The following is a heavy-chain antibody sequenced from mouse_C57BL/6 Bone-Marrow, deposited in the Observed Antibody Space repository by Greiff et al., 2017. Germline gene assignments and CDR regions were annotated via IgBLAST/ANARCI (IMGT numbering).Heavy chain of an antibody. D-gene: IGHD3-2*02. CDR3: AREGGQLRSRLFAY. CDR2: IYPRSGNT. V-gene: IGHV1-81*01. J-gene: IGHJ3*01. Sequence: QVQLQQSGAELARPGASVKLSCKASGYTFTSYGISWVKQRTGQGLEWIGEIYPRSGNTYYNEKFKGKATLTADKSSSTAYMELRSLTSEDSAVYFWAREGGQLRSRLFAYWGQGTLVTVSA. CDR1: GYTFTSYG.